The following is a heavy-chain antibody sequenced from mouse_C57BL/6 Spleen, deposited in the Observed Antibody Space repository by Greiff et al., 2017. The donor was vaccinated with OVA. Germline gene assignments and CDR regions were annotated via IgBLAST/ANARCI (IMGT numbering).Heavy chain of an antibody. V-gene: IGHV5-17*01. J-gene: IGHJ4*01. CDR3: ARPHYGSSYDYAMDY. Sequence: EVQGVESGGGLVKPGGSLKLSCAASGFTFSDYGLHWFRQAPEKGLEWVAYISSGSSTIYYADTVKGRFTISRDNAKNTLFLQMTSLRSEDTAMYYCARPHYGSSYDYAMDYWGQGTSVTVSS. CDR1: GFTFSDYG. CDR2: ISSGSSTI. D-gene: IGHD1-1*01.